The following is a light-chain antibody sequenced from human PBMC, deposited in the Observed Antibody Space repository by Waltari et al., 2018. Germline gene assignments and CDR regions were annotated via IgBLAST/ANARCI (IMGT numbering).Light chain of an antibody. V-gene: IGLV1-47*01. CDR1: SPNLGTYY. Sequence: QSVLTQPPSASETPGQRVTISCSGSSPNLGTYYLYWYQQLPGTAPKLLIYRNDQRPSGVPDRFSGSKSGTSASLAISGLRSEDEADYYCATWDDTLNMVFGGGTKLTVL. CDR2: RND. CDR3: ATWDDTLNMV. J-gene: IGLJ2*01.